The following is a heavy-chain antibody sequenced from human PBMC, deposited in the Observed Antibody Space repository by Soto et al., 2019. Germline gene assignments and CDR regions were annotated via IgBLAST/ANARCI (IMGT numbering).Heavy chain of an antibody. J-gene: IGHJ4*01. Sequence: SETLSLTCSVSGASISSGRYYWSWVRQPPGKGLDWIGYISGTGQIEYSSSSFKSRVTLSVDTPNNQFSLKLTSVTAADTALYDCARVQTTGDSDYLDLGGQGALVTVSS. CDR2: ISGTGQIE. CDR1: GASISSGRYY. D-gene: IGHD4-17*01. CDR3: ARVQTTGDSDYLDL. V-gene: IGHV4-30-4*01.